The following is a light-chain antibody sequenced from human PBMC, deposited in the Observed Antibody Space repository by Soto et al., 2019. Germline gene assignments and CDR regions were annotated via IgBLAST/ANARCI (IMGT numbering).Light chain of an antibody. CDR1: SSDIGGYNY. CDR2: EVS. V-gene: IGLV2-14*01. CDR3: GTWDSSLSGWV. J-gene: IGLJ3*02. Sequence: QSALTQPASVSGSPGQSVTISCTGTSSDIGGYNYVSWYQHHPGKAPQLIIYEVSDRPSGVSNRFSGSKSGNTASLTISGLQAEDEAAYYCGTWDSSLSGWVFGGGTKLTVL.